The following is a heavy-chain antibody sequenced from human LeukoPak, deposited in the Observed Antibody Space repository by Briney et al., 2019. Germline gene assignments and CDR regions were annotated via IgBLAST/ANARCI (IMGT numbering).Heavy chain of an antibody. CDR2: IYPGDSDT. D-gene: IGHD3-22*01. J-gene: IGHJ4*02. CDR1: GYSFTSCW. V-gene: IGHV5-51*01. CDR3: ARSSYDSSGYYYRNFDY. Sequence: GESLQISCKGSGYSFTSCWIGWVRQMPGKGLEWMGIIYPGDSDTRYSPSFQGQVTISADKSISTAYLQWSSLKASDTAMYYCARSSYDSSGYYYRNFDYWGQGTLVTVSS.